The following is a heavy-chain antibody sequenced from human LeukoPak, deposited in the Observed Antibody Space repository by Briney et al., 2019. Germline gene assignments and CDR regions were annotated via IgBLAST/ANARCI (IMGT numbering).Heavy chain of an antibody. CDR3: ARLTDCSSTSCYGDYYYYMDV. Sequence: SETLSLTCTVSGGSISSYYWSWIRQPPGKGLEWIGEINHSGSTNYNPSLKSRVTISVDTSKNQFSLKLSSVTAADTAVYYCARLTDCSSTSCYGDYYYYMDVWGKGTTVTISS. CDR2: INHSGST. V-gene: IGHV4-34*01. CDR1: GGSISSYY. J-gene: IGHJ6*03. D-gene: IGHD2-2*01.